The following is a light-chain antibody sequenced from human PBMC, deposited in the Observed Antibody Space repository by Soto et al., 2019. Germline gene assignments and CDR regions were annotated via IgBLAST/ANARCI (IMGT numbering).Light chain of an antibody. CDR1: SSDVGVSNF. Sequence: QSVLTQPASVSGSPGQSITISCTGTSSDVGVSNFVSWYQQYPGKAPKLIIYEVSNRPSGVSNRFSGSKSGNTASLTISGLQAEDEADYYCAAWDDSLNGYVFGTGTKLTVL. CDR2: EVS. J-gene: IGLJ1*01. V-gene: IGLV2-14*01. CDR3: AAWDDSLNGYV.